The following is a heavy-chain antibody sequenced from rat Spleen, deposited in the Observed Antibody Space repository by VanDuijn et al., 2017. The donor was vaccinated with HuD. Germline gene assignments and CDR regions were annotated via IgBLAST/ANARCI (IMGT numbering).Heavy chain of an antibody. J-gene: IGHJ3*01. CDR3: ARPTTEGMSYYFDY. V-gene: IGHV5S13*01. CDR2: ITNSGGST. Sequence: EVQLVESGGGLVQPGRSLKLSCAASGFTFSNYGMAWVRQAPTKGLEWVASITNSGGSTYYRDSVKGRFTISRDNAKSTLYLQMNSLQPEDTGTYYCARPTTEGMSYYFDYWGQGTLVTVSS. D-gene: IGHD1-11*01. CDR1: GFTFSNYG.